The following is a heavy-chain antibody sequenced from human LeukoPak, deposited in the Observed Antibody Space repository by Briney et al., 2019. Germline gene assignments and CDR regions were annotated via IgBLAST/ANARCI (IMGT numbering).Heavy chain of an antibody. Sequence: GGSLRLSCAASGFTFSSYEMNWVRQAPGKGLEWVSYISSSGSTIYYADSVKGRFTISRDNAKNSLYLQMNSLRAEDTAVYYCAELGITMIGGVWGKGNTVTISS. J-gene: IGHJ6*04. CDR1: GFTFSSYE. CDR2: ISSSGSTI. D-gene: IGHD3-10*02. V-gene: IGHV3-48*03. CDR3: AELGITMIGGV.